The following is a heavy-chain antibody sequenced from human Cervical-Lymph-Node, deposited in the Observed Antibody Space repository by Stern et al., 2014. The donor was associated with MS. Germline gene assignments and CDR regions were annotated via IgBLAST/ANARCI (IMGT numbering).Heavy chain of an antibody. CDR1: GFTFRNYA. Sequence: EVQLVESGGGLVQPGGSLRISCAASGFTFRNYAMTWVRPAPGKGLKWVSTISVSGSRTFYADSVKGRSTISRDNSKNTVYLQVNNLRAADTAVYYCAKDYDGMGVWGQGTTVTVSS. CDR2: ISVSGSRT. J-gene: IGHJ6*02. CDR3: AKDYDGMGV. V-gene: IGHV3-23*04.